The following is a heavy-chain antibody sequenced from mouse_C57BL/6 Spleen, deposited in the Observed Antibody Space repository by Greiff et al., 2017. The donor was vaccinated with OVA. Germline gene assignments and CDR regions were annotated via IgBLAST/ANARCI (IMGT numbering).Heavy chain of an antibody. J-gene: IGHJ4*01. Sequence: QVQLQQPGTELVKPGASVKLSCKASGYTFTSYWMHWVKQRPGQGLEWIGNINPSNGGTNYNEKFKSKATLTVDKSSSTAYMQLSSLTSEDSAVYYCARGGDGSSPHYYAMDYWGQGTSVTVSS. CDR3: ARGGDGSSPHYYAMDY. CDR1: GYTFTSYW. V-gene: IGHV1-53*01. D-gene: IGHD1-1*01. CDR2: INPSNGGT.